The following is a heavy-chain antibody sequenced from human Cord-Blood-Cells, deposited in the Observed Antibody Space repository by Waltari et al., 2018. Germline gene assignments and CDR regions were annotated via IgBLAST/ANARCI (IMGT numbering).Heavy chain of an antibody. CDR1: GGSFSGYY. D-gene: IGHD6-13*01. CDR2: TNHSGSP. V-gene: IGHV4-34*01. Sequence: QVQLQQWGAGLLKPSETLSLTCAVYGGSFSGYYWSWIRQPPGKGLEWIGDTNHSGSPNYNPARKIRVTISVDTSKNQFSLKLSSVTAADTAVYYCATRHGYSSSWYYFQHWGQGTLVTVSS. CDR3: ATRHGYSSSWYYFQH. J-gene: IGHJ1*01.